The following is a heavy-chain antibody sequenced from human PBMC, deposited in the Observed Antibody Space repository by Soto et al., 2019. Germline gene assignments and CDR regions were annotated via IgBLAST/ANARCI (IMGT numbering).Heavy chain of an antibody. V-gene: IGHV4-61*01. J-gene: IGHJ4*02. Sequence: SETLSLTCTVSGGSVSSGSYYWSWIRQPPGKGLEWIGYIYYSGSTNYNPSLKSRVTISVDTSKNQFSLKLSSVTAADTAAYYCARGGEMATIREDSFDYWGQGTLVTVSS. CDR1: GGSVSSGSYY. CDR2: IYYSGST. D-gene: IGHD5-12*01. CDR3: ARGGEMATIREDSFDY.